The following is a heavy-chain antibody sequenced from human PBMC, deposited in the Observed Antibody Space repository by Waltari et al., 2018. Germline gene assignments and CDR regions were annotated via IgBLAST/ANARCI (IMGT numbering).Heavy chain of an antibody. CDR3: ATINCSGGSCYIDY. Sequence: QLQLQESGPGLVKPSETLSLTCTVSGGSISSSSYYWGWIRQPPGKGLEWIGSIYYRGSTYYNPALKSRVTISVDTSKNQFALKLSSVTAADTAVYYCATINCSGGSCYIDYWGQGTLVTVSS. D-gene: IGHD2-15*01. V-gene: IGHV4-39*01. CDR1: GGSISSSSYY. CDR2: IYYRGST. J-gene: IGHJ4*02.